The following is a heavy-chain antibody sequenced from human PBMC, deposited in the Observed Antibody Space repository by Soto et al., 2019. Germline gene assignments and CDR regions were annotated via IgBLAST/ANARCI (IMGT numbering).Heavy chain of an antibody. J-gene: IGHJ4*02. CDR2: ISYDGNNK. CDR3: AKDHLETTVTTPSY. D-gene: IGHD4-17*01. Sequence: QVQLVESGGGVVQPGRSRRLSGAASGFTFSSNGMHWVGQAPGKGREWVAVISYDGNNKYYADSVKGRFTISRDNFKNTLYLQMDSLRAEDTAMYYCAKDHLETTVTTPSYWGQGTLVTVSS. V-gene: IGHV3-30*18. CDR1: GFTFSSNG.